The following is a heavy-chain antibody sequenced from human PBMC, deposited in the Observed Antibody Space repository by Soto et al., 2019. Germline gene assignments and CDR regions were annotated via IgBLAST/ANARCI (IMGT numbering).Heavy chain of an antibody. D-gene: IGHD6-19*01. V-gene: IGHV6-1*01. CDR1: GDRVSSNSAA. CDR3: ASFWCDSSGCYPPYYYGMAV. Sequence: PAVSLTNDSSGDRVSSNSAASNWLRQSPSLGLEWLGRTYYRSKWYNDYAVSVKSRITINPDTSKNQFSLQLNSVTPEDTAVYYCASFWCDSSGCYPPYYYGMAVLGNGTSVA. CDR2: TYYRSKWYN. J-gene: IGHJ6*04.